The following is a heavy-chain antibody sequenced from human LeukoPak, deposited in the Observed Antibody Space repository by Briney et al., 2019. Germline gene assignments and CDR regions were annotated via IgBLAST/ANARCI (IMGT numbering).Heavy chain of an antibody. CDR3: AKLSLIATRPAYYFYYHMDV. J-gene: IGHJ6*03. CDR2: ISGNGGST. V-gene: IGHV3-23*01. CDR1: GFTFSSYA. D-gene: IGHD6-6*01. Sequence: GGSLRLSCAASGFTFSSYAMSWVRQAPGKGLEWVSTISGNGGSTYYVESVKGRLTISRDKSKNTLHLQMNSLRADDTAVYYCAKLSLIATRPAYYFYYHMDVWGKGTTVTVSS.